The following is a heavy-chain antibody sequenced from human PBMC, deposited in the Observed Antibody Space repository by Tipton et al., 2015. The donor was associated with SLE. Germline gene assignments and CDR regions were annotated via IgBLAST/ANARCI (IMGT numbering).Heavy chain of an antibody. CDR2: INHSGST. CDR3: ATRIEPDYGDYVYAFDI. D-gene: IGHD4-17*01. V-gene: IGHV4-34*01. J-gene: IGHJ3*02. Sequence: TLSLTCAVYGGSFSGYYWSWIRQPPGKGLEWIGEINHSGSTNYNPSLKSRVTISVDTSKNQFSLKLSSVTAADTAVYYCATRIEPDYGDYVYAFDIWGQGTMVTVSS. CDR1: GGSFSGYY.